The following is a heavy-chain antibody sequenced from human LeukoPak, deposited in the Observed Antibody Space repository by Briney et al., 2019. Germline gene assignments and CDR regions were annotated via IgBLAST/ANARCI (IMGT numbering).Heavy chain of an antibody. Sequence: PGGSLRLSCAASGFTFGSYWMHWVRQAPGKGLVWVSRINSDGSGISYADSVKGRFTISRDNAKNTLYLQMNNLRAEDTAMYYCSVNTFGTWDYWGQGTLVSVSS. V-gene: IGHV3-74*01. CDR1: GFTFGSYW. CDR3: SVNTFGTWDY. D-gene: IGHD3-10*02. CDR2: INSDGSGI. J-gene: IGHJ4*02.